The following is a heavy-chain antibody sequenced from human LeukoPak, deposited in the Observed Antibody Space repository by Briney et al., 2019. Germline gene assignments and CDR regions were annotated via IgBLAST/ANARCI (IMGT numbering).Heavy chain of an antibody. CDR1: GFTFSSYA. CDR2: ISGSGGST. Sequence: GGSLRLSCAASGFTFSSYAMSWVRQAPGKGLEWVSAISGSGGSTYYADSVKGRFTISRDNSKNTLYLQMNSLRAEDTAVYYCAKHDSGGYDPYYYYGMDVWGQGTTVTVSS. D-gene: IGHD3-22*01. J-gene: IGHJ6*02. CDR3: AKHDSGGYDPYYYYGMDV. V-gene: IGHV3-23*01.